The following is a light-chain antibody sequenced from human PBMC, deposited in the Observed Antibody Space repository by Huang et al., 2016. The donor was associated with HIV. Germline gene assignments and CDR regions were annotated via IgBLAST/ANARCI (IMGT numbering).Light chain of an antibody. CDR1: QSLVYSDGNTY. J-gene: IGKJ2*01. V-gene: IGKV2-30*01. CDR3: MQGTHWPRT. Sequence: DVVMTQSPLSLPVTLGQPASISCRSNQSLVYSDGNTYLNWFQQRPGQSPRRLIYKVSNRDSGVPDRLSGSGSGTDFTLKISRVEAEDVGVYYCMQGTHWPRTFGQGTKLEIK. CDR2: KVS.